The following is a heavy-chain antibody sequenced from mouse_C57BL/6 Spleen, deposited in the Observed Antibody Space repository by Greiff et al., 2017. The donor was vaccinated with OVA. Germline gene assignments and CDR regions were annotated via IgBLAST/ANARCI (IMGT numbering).Heavy chain of an antibody. J-gene: IGHJ1*03. D-gene: IGHD4-1*01. CDR3: ARVGHWYFDV. CDR2: ISYDGSN. CDR1: GYSITSGYY. Sequence: DVQLQESGPGLVKPSQSLSLTCSVTGYSITSGYYWNWIRQFPGNKLEWMGYISYDGSNNYNPSLKNRISITRDTSKNQFFLKLNSVTTEDTATYYCARVGHWYFDVWGTGTTVTVSS. V-gene: IGHV3-6*01.